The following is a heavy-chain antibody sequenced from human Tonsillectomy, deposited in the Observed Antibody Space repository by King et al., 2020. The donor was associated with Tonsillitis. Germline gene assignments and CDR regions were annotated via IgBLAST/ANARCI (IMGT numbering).Heavy chain of an antibody. CDR2: INKDGGGK. J-gene: IGHJ4*02. D-gene: IGHD6-19*01. CDR1: GFTFGSSW. CDR3: ARDRSRGSGWGFFDY. V-gene: IGHV3-7*03. Sequence: VQLVESGGGLVRPGGSLSLSCAASGFTFGSSWMSWVRQTPGKGLEWVANINKDGGGKYYVDSVRGRFTISSDNAKNSLYLQMDSLRVEDTAVYYCARDRSRGSGWGFFDYWGQGTLVTVSS.